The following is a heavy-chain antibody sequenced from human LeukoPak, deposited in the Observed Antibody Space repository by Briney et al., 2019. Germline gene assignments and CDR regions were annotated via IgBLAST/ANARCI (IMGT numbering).Heavy chain of an antibody. D-gene: IGHD3-10*01. CDR3: AKDISAMVRGAAFDY. J-gene: IGHJ4*02. CDR2: ISWNSGSI. V-gene: IGHV3-9*01. Sequence: GGSLRLSCAASGFTFDDYAMHGVRQAPGKGLEWVSGISWNSGSIGYADSVKGRFTISRDNAKNSLYLQMNSLRAEDTALYYCAKDISAMVRGAAFDYWGQGTLVTVSS. CDR1: GFTFDDYA.